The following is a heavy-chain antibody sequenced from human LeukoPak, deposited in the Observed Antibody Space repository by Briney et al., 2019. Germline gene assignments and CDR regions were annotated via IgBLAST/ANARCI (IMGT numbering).Heavy chain of an antibody. CDR1: GGSFSGYY. V-gene: IGHV4-34*01. Sequence: PSETLSLTCAVYGGSFSGYYWSWIRQPPGKGLEWIGEINHSGSTNYNPSLKSRVTISVDRSKNQFSLKLSSVTAADTAVYYCARGIAAAGTGRNWFDPWGQGTLVTVPS. J-gene: IGHJ5*02. CDR3: ARGIAAAGTGRNWFDP. D-gene: IGHD6-13*01. CDR2: INHSGST.